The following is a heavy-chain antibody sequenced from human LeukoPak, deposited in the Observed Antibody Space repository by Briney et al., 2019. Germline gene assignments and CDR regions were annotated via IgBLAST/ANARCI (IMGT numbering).Heavy chain of an antibody. J-gene: IGHJ4*02. CDR1: GYTFTYYY. D-gene: IGHD6-13*01. CDR2: INPSGGST. CDR3: ARGDFLEAAAHYYFDY. Sequence: ASVKVSCKASGYTFTYYYIHWVRQAPGQGLEWMGIINPSGGSTMYGQKFQGRVTMTRDTSTSTVYMELSSLRSEDTAVYYCARGDFLEAAAHYYFDYWGQGILVTVSS. V-gene: IGHV1-46*01.